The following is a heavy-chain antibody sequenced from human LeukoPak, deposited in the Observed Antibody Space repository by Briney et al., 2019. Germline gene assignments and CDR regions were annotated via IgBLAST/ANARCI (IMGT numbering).Heavy chain of an antibody. J-gene: IGHJ4*02. V-gene: IGHV1-46*01. D-gene: IGHD3-22*01. CDR3: ARQVYYYDSSGYPYFDY. CDR1: GYTFTSYY. CDR2: INPSGGCT. Sequence: ASVKVSCKTSGYTFTSYYMHWVRQAPGQGLEWMGIINPSGGCTSYAQKFQGRVTMTRDMSTSTVYMELSSLRSEDTAVYYCARQVYYYDSSGYPYFDYWGQGTLVTVSS.